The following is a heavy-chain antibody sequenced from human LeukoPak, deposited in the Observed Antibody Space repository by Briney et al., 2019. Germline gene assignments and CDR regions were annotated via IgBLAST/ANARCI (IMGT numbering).Heavy chain of an antibody. CDR1: GFTFSSYA. D-gene: IGHD2-2*01. CDR3: AKVDIVVVPAAGGFDY. Sequence: GGSLRLPCAASGFTFSSYAMSWVRQAPGKGLEWVSAISGSGGSTYYADSVKGRFTISRDKSKNTLYLQMNSLRAEDTAIYYCAKVDIVVVPAAGGFDYWGQGTLVTVSS. CDR2: ISGSGGST. J-gene: IGHJ4*02. V-gene: IGHV3-23*01.